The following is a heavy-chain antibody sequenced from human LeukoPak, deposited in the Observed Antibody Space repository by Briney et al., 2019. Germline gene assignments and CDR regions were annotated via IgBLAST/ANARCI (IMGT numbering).Heavy chain of an antibody. CDR3: ARHEYSGSYYGLSWFDP. V-gene: IGHV4-39*01. Sequence: SETLSLTCTVSGGSISSSGYYWGWIRQPPGMGLEWIASIYYSGSTYYNPSLKSRVTISVDTSKNQLSLKLSSLTAADTAVYYCARHEYSGSYYGLSWFDPWGQGTLVTVSS. J-gene: IGHJ5*02. D-gene: IGHD1-26*01. CDR1: GGSISSSGYY. CDR2: IYYSGST.